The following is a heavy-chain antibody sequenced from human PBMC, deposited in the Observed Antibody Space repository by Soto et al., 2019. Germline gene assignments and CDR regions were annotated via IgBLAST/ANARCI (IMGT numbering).Heavy chain of an antibody. CDR2: ISAYNGNT. CDR1: GYTFTSYG. V-gene: IGHV1-18*01. J-gene: IGHJ6*03. Sequence: ASVKVSCKASGYTFTSYGISWVRQAPGQGLEWMGWISAYNGNTNYAQKLQGRVTMTTDTSTSTAYMELRSLRSDDTAVYYCARSRGVMLYYYYMDVWGKGTTVTVSS. D-gene: IGHD3-16*01. CDR3: ARSRGVMLYYYYMDV.